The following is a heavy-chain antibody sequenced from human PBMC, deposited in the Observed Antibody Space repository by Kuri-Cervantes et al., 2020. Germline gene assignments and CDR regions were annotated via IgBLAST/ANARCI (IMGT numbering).Heavy chain of an antibody. CDR2: ISYDGNNK. Sequence: GESLKISCSASGFHFTNYPIHWVRQAPGKGLEWVAFISYDGNNKFYADSVKGRFPISRDNSKNMLYLQMSSLRSEDTAVYYCARAEPLLLWFGELLPPFDYWGQGTLVTVSS. CDR1: GFHFTNYP. V-gene: IGHV3-30-3*01. CDR3: ARAEPLLLWFGELLPPFDY. J-gene: IGHJ4*02. D-gene: IGHD3-10*01.